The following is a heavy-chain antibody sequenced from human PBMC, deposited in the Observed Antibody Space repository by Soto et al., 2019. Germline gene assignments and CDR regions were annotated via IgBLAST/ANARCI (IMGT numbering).Heavy chain of an antibody. V-gene: IGHV3-23*01. CDR1: AFTLSSSA. CDR3: AKEESPYDFWRGQKPGGMDV. Sequence: PGGSLRLSCAASAFTLSSSAMSWVRQVPGKGLEWASVISGSGGSTYYADSVKGRFNISRDNPKDTLYLQMNSLRAEDTAVYYCAKEESPYDFWRGQKPGGMDVWGQGTTVTVSS. D-gene: IGHD3-3*01. CDR2: ISGSGGST. J-gene: IGHJ6*02.